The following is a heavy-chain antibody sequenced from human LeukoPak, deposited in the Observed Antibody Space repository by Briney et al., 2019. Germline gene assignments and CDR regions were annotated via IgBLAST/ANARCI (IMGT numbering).Heavy chain of an antibody. V-gene: IGHV3-30*02. CDR3: ARDLDSSAGYFDY. CDR2: IQYDGSYK. Sequence: GGSLRLSCAASGFTFSTYGMHWVRQAPGKGLEWVAFIQYDGSYKHHAESVKGRFTISRDNSKNTLYLQMDSLRGEDTAVYYCARDLDSSAGYFDYWGQGTLVTVSS. CDR1: GFTFSTYG. J-gene: IGHJ4*02. D-gene: IGHD6-6*01.